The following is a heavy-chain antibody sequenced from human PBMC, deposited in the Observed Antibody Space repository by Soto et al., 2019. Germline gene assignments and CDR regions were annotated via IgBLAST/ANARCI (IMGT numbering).Heavy chain of an antibody. CDR2: INHSGST. Sequence: QVQLQQWGAGLLKPSETLSLTCAVYGGSFSGYYWSWIRQPPGKGLEGIGEINHSGSTNYNPSLKSRVTISVDTSKNQCSLKLSSVTAADTAVYYCARDRYSGSYQPYYFDYWGQGTLVTVSS. CDR3: ARDRYSGSYQPYYFDY. V-gene: IGHV4-34*01. J-gene: IGHJ4*02. CDR1: GGSFSGYY. D-gene: IGHD1-26*01.